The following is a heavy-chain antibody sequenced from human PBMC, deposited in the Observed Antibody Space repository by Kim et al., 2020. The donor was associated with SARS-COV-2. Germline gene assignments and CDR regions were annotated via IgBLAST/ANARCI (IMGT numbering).Heavy chain of an antibody. J-gene: IGHJ4*02. Sequence: TPSLKSQAPLSVDTPKNPFSLKLSSVTAADTAVYYCARHNYYDSSGYLDYWGQGTLVTVSS. V-gene: IGHV4-39*01. D-gene: IGHD3-22*01. CDR3: ARHNYYDSSGYLDY.